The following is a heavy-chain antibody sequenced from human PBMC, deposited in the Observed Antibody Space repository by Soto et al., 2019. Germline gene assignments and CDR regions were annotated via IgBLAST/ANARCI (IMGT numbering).Heavy chain of an antibody. D-gene: IGHD3-22*01. Sequence: QSGGSLRLSCAASGFTFSSYAMGWVRQAPGKGLEWVSAISGSGGSTYYADSVKGRFTISRDNSKNTLYLQMNSLRAEDTAVYYCAKDYYDSSGYYPGGAFDIWGQGTMVTVSS. CDR2: ISGSGGST. CDR1: GFTFSSYA. J-gene: IGHJ3*02. V-gene: IGHV3-23*01. CDR3: AKDYYDSSGYYPGGAFDI.